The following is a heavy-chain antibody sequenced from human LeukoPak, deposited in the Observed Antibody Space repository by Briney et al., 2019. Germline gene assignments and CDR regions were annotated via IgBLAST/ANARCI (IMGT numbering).Heavy chain of an antibody. CDR1: GGSFSGYY. D-gene: IGHD2-15*01. CDR3: AREDIGVNWFDP. CDR2: INHSGST. Sequence: SETLSLTCAVYGGSFSGYYWSWIRRPPGKGLEWIGEINHSGSTNYNPSLKSRVTISVDTSKNQFSLKLSSVTAADTAVYYCAREDIGVNWFDPWGQGTLVTVSS. V-gene: IGHV4-34*01. J-gene: IGHJ5*02.